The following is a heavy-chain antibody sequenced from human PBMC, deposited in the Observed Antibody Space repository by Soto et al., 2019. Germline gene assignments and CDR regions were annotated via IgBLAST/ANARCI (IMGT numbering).Heavy chain of an antibody. CDR1: GFTFNNAW. CDR2: IKSRTDGGTA. V-gene: IGHV3-15*01. CDR3: TTNRYN. J-gene: IGHJ4*02. D-gene: IGHD1-1*01. Sequence: EVRLVESGGDLVEHGGSLRLSCAASGFTFNNAWMSWVRQAPGKGLEWVGRIKSRTDGGTADYAAPVKGRFTISRDDSKNTLFLQMNSLKTEDTAMYYCTTNRYNWGQGTLVTVSS.